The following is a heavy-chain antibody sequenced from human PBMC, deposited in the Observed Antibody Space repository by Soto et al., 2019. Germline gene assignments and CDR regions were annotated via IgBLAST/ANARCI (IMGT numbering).Heavy chain of an antibody. CDR2: VSASNGKT. CDR1: GYIFTTYS. Sequence: QIQLVQSGSEVRMPGASVKVSCKASGYIFTTYSITWVRQAPGQGLEWMGWVSASNGKTNYAQKFEDRVTMTTDTSTTTAYMELRSLRSDDTAVYYCAREPFGVQASWFDPWGQGTLVTVSS. J-gene: IGHJ5*02. CDR3: AREPFGVQASWFDP. D-gene: IGHD3-10*01. V-gene: IGHV1-18*01.